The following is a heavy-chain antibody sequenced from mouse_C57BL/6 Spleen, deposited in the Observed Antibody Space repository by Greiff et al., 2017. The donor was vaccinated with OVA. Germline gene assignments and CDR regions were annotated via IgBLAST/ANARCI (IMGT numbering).Heavy chain of an antibody. D-gene: IGHD6-1*01. J-gene: IGHJ1*03. CDR3: TNNPAWYFDV. Sequence: VQLKQSGAELVRPGASVKLSCTASGFNIKDDYMHWVKQRPEQGLEWIGWIDPENGDTEYASKFQGKATITADTSSNTAYLQLSSLTSEDTAVYYCTNNPAWYFDVWGTGTTVTVSS. CDR2: IDPENGDT. CDR1: GFNIKDDY. V-gene: IGHV14-4*01.